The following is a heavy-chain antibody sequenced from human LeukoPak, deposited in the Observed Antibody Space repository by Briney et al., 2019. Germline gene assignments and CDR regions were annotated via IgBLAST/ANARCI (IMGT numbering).Heavy chain of an antibody. Sequence: SETLSLTCTVSGGSISSYYWSWIRQPPGKGLEWIGYIYYSGSTSYNPSLKSRVTISVDTSKKQFSLKLSSVTAADAAFYYCARYIVSYPHDAFDIWGQGTMVTVSS. CDR2: IYYSGST. CDR1: GGSISSYY. J-gene: IGHJ3*02. CDR3: ARYIVSYPHDAFDI. V-gene: IGHV4-59*01. D-gene: IGHD1-26*01.